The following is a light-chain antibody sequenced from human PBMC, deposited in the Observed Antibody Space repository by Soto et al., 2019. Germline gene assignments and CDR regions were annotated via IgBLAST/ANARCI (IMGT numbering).Light chain of an antibody. CDR2: DVT. CDR3: CSHSASYTFV. CDR1: SSDVGGYNC. V-gene: IGLV2-11*01. J-gene: IGLJ1*01. Sequence: QSVLTQPRSVSGSPGQSVTISCTGTSSDVGGYNCVSWYQQHPGKAPQLIIYDVTQRPSGVPDRFSGSKSGNTASLSISGLQAEDEAHYYCCSHSASYTFVFGTGTKVTVL.